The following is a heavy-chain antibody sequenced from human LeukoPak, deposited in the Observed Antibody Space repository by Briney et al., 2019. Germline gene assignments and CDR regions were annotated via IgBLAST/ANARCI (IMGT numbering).Heavy chain of an antibody. CDR2: TYHSDYN. D-gene: IGHD2-2*01. Sequence: PSETLSLTCAVSGASISSSHWWSRVRQSPGAGLGWISNTYHSDYNNYNPSLKSRVTTSVDKSRNQFSLKVSSVAAADTAMYYCARDSKSSADAFDIWGQGTMVIVSS. CDR1: GASISSSHW. V-gene: IGHV4-4*02. CDR3: ARDSKSSADAFDI. J-gene: IGHJ3*02.